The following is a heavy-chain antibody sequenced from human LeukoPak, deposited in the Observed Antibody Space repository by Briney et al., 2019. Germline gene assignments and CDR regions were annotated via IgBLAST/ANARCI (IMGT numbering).Heavy chain of an antibody. D-gene: IGHD2-2*01. CDR3: ATNSDCTSTSCYAGYYFDY. V-gene: IGHV4-59*01. CDR1: GGSISSYY. CDR2: IYYSGST. Sequence: SETLSLTCTVSGGSISSYYWSWIRQPPGKGLEWIGYIYYSGSTNYNPSLDSRVTISVDTSKNQFSLKLSSVTAADTAVYYCATNSDCTSTSCYAGYYFDYWGQGTLVTVSS. J-gene: IGHJ4*02.